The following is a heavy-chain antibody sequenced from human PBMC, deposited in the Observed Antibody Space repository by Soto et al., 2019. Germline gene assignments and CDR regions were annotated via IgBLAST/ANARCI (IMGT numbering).Heavy chain of an antibody. CDR1: GYTFTSYG. Sequence: QVQLVQSGAEVKKPGASVKVSCKASGYTFTSYGISWVRQAPGQGLEWMGWISAYNGHTNYAQKLQGRVTLTTDTPASTADMELSSLRSDDTAVYYCAKDKSAMFQVDYWGQGTLVTVSS. D-gene: IGHD3-10*02. J-gene: IGHJ4*02. CDR3: AKDKSAMFQVDY. V-gene: IGHV1-18*01. CDR2: ISAYNGHT.